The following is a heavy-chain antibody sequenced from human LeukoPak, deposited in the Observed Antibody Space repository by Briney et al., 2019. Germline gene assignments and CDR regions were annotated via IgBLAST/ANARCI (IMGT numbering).Heavy chain of an antibody. D-gene: IGHD5-18*01. V-gene: IGHV4-34*01. CDR1: GGSFSGYY. CDR3: ARADVQLWFRGNYYFDY. J-gene: IGHJ4*02. Sequence: PSETLSLTCAVYGGSFSGYYWSWIRQPPGKGLEWIGEINHSGSTNYNPSLKSRVTISVDTSKNQFSLKLSSVTAADTAVYYCARADVQLWFRGNYYFDYWGQGTLVTVSS. CDR2: INHSGST.